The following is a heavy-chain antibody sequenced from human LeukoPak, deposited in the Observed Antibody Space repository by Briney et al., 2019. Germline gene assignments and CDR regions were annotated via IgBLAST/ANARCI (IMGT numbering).Heavy chain of an antibody. D-gene: IGHD6-19*01. CDR1: GYSISSGYY. Sequence: SETLSLTCTVSGYSISSGYYWGWIRQPPGKGLEWIGSIYHSGSTYYNPPLKSRVTISVDTSKNQFSLKLSSVTAADTAVYYCATGDSGWYGARVWGQGTLVTVSS. CDR3: ATGDSGWYGARV. V-gene: IGHV4-38-2*02. J-gene: IGHJ4*02. CDR2: IYHSGST.